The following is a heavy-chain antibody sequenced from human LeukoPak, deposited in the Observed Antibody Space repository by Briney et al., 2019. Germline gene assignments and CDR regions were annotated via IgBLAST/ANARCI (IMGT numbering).Heavy chain of an antibody. CDR3: AKWIHPSWIQQCLDY. J-gene: IGHJ4*02. CDR2: VTNNGGST. CDR1: GFTFSSYA. D-gene: IGHD5-18*01. Sequence: GGSLRLSCAASGFTFSSYAMSWVRQAPGKGLEWVSTVTNNGGSTYYADSVKGRFTISRDNSKNTLYLQMSSLRAEDTAIYYCAKWIHPSWIQQCLDYWGQGTLVTVSS. V-gene: IGHV3-23*01.